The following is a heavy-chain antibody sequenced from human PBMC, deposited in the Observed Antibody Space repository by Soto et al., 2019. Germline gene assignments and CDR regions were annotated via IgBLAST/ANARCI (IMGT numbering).Heavy chain of an antibody. CDR1: ASTFTGYT. V-gene: IGHV1-18*04. D-gene: IGHD3-10*01. Sequence: QVHLVQSGTEVKEPGASVKVSCKASASTFTGYTINWVRQAPGQGLEWMGWISTFTGNTKYAGNFEGRVTMTTTTSTTTAYMELTSLTFDDTAVYFGAKGTVSSGRWFGPWGQGTLVSVSS. J-gene: IGHJ5*02. CDR2: ISTFTGNT. CDR3: AKGTVSSGRWFGP.